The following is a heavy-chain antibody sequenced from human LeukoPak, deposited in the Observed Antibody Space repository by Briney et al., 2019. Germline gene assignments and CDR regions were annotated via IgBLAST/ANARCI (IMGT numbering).Heavy chain of an antibody. CDR2: IYYSGST. J-gene: IGHJ4*02. V-gene: IGHV4-59*01. D-gene: IGHD5-24*01. CDR1: GGSFSSYY. Sequence: SETLSLTCAVYGGSFSSYYWSWIRQPPGKGLEWIGYIYYSGSTNYNPSLKSRVTISVDTSKNQFSLKLSSVTAADTAVYYCARDGDGYNPHYFDYWGQGTLVTVSS. CDR3: ARDGDGYNPHYFDY.